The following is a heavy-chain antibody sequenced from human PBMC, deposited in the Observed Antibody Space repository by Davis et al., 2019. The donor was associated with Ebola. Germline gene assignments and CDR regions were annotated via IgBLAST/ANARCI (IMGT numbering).Heavy chain of an antibody. D-gene: IGHD3-16*01. CDR1: GGSFSGYY. J-gene: IGHJ5*02. Sequence: PSETLSLTCAVYGGSFSGYYWSWIRQPPGKGLEWIGEINHSGSTNYNPSLKSRVTISVDTSKNQFSLKLSSVTAADTAVYYCARAPWGGGFDPWGQGTLVTVSS. CDR2: INHSGST. CDR3: ARAPWGGGFDP. V-gene: IGHV4-34*01.